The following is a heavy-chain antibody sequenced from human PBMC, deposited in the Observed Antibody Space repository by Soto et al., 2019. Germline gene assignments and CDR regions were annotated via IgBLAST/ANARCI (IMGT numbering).Heavy chain of an antibody. J-gene: IGHJ5*02. CDR3: ARDLWVVGVPGP. V-gene: IGHV3-48*01. Sequence: GGSLRLSCAASGCTFSSYSMNWVRQAPGKGLEWVSYISTSSSTIYYADSVKGRFTISRDNAKNSLYLQMNSLRAEDTAVYYCARDLWVVGVPGPWGQGTLVTVSS. CDR1: GCTFSSYS. D-gene: IGHD2-15*01. CDR2: ISTSSSTI.